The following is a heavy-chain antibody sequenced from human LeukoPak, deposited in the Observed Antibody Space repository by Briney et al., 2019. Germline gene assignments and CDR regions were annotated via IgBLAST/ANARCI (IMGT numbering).Heavy chain of an antibody. CDR3: ARIAAALFI. CDR2: IYYSGST. J-gene: IGHJ4*02. V-gene: IGHV4-39*01. Sequence: SETLSLTCTVSGGSISSSSYCWGWIRQPPGKGLEWIGSIYYSGSTYYNPSLKSRVTISVDTSRNQFSLKLSSLTAADTGVYHCARIAAALFIRGQGTLVTVSS. D-gene: IGHD6-13*01. CDR1: GGSISSSSYC.